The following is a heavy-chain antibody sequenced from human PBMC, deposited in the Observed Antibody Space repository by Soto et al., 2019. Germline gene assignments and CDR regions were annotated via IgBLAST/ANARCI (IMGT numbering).Heavy chain of an antibody. CDR2: IDPSDSST. D-gene: IGHD6-19*01. J-gene: IGHJ4*02. CDR1: AYTFTDYW. Sequence: PGESLKISCKGSAYTFTDYWITWVRQMPGKGLEWMGRIDPSDSSTNYSPSFQGHVTISTAKSITTAYLQWSSLQASDTAMYYCARQGFGSGWSYSDNWGQGTLVTVSS. CDR3: ARQGFGSGWSYSDN. V-gene: IGHV5-10-1*01.